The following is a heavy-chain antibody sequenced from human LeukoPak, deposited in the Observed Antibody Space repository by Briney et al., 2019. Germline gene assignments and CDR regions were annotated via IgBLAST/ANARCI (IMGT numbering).Heavy chain of an antibody. D-gene: IGHD4-11*01. CDR2: ISDSGDTT. CDR3: STLTSRGLSDS. Sequence: GGSLRLSCAASGFTFSTYAMNWVRQAPGKGLEWVSLISDSGDTTYYADSVKGRFTISRDNSKNTLSLQMNSLRAEDTAVYYCSTLTSRGLSDSWGQGTLVTVSS. J-gene: IGHJ4*02. V-gene: IGHV3-23*01. CDR1: GFTFSTYA.